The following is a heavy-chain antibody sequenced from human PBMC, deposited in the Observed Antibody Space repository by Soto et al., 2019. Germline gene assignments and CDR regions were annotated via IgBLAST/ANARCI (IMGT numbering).Heavy chain of an antibody. CDR3: ARVLYCVSLSCYAGAFYGMDV. Sequence: QLQLQESGSGLARPSQTLSLTCAVSGGSISRGGAYSWSWIRQPPGKGLEWIGYIYHSGSPYYNPSLKSRVTMSLDSSRNQFSLELNSVTAADTAVYYCARVLYCVSLSCYAGAFYGMDVWGQGTTVTVSS. D-gene: IGHD2-2*01. CDR2: IYHSGSP. CDR1: GGSISRGGAYS. J-gene: IGHJ6*02. V-gene: IGHV4-30-2*01.